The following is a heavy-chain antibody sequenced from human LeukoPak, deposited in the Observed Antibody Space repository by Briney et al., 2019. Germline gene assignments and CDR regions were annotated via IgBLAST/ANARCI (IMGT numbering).Heavy chain of an antibody. D-gene: IGHD1-26*01. Sequence: SETLSLTCTVSGGPILSGGYYWGWIRQPPGKGLEWIGSIYYSGSTYYNPSLKSRVTISVDTSKNQFSLKLSSVTAADTAVYYCARPREVGATGDDAFDIWGQGTMVTVSS. V-gene: IGHV4-39*01. CDR2: IYYSGST. CDR1: GGPILSGGYY. J-gene: IGHJ3*02. CDR3: ARPREVGATGDDAFDI.